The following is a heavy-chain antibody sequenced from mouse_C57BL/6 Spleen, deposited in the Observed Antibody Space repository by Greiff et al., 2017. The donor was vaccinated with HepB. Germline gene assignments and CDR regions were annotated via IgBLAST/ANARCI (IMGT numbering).Heavy chain of an antibody. CDR1: GYSFTSYY. V-gene: IGHV1-66*01. J-gene: IGHJ4*01. D-gene: IGHD2-2*01. CDR2: IYPGSGNT. CDR3: ARGDGYDGAMDY. Sequence: VQLQQSGPELVKPGASVKISCKASGYSFTSYYIHWVKQRPGQGLEWIGWIYPGSGNTKYNEKFKGKATLTADTSSSTAYMQLSSLTSEDAVVYYCARGDGYDGAMDYWGRGTAVTVSA.